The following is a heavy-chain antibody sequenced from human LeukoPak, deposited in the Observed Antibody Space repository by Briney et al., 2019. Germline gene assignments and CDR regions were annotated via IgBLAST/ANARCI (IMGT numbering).Heavy chain of an antibody. V-gene: IGHV3-66*04. CDR2: IYSGGST. Sequence: GGSLRLSCEVSGFTFSSHAMSWVRQAPGKGLEWVSIIYSGGSTYYADSVKGRFTISRDNSKNTLYLQMNSLRAEDTAVYYCARQYSGSWPIGDYWGQGTLVTVSS. CDR1: GFTFSSHA. CDR3: ARQYSGSWPIGDY. J-gene: IGHJ4*02. D-gene: IGHD1-26*01.